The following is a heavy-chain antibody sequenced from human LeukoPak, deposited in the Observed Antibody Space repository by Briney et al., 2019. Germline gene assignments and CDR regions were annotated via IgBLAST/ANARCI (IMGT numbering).Heavy chain of an antibody. D-gene: IGHD2-8*01. Sequence: SETLSLTCTVSGGSIRSSYYYWGWIRQPPGKGLEWIGYIYYSGSTYYNPSLKSRVTISVDTSKNQFSLKLSSVTAADTAVYYCVINLRGVGWFDPWGQGTLVTVSS. J-gene: IGHJ5*02. CDR2: IYYSGST. V-gene: IGHV4-31*03. CDR1: GGSIRSSYYY. CDR3: VINLRGVGWFDP.